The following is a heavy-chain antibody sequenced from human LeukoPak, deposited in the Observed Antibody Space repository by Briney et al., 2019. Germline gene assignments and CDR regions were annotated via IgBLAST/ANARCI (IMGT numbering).Heavy chain of an antibody. V-gene: IGHV3-7*01. J-gene: IGHJ4*02. CDR2: IKHDGSVQ. Sequence: GGSLRLSCAASGFTFSSYWMSWVRQAPGKGLEWVANIKHDGSVQYCVDSVKGRFTISRDNAKNSLYLQMNSLRAEDTAVYYCTTILFYWGQGTLVTVSS. CDR1: GFTFSSYW. D-gene: IGHD2/OR15-2a*01. CDR3: TTILFY.